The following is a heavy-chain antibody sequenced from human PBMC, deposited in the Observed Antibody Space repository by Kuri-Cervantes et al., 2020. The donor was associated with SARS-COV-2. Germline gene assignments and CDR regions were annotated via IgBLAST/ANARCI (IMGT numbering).Heavy chain of an antibody. CDR2: ISSSSSYT. CDR1: GFPFRDYY. CDR3: ARKGYSGYAY. D-gene: IGHD5-12*01. J-gene: IGHJ4*02. V-gene: IGHV3-11*03. Sequence: GESPKIPCAASGFPFRDYYMSWIRQAPGKGLEWVSYISSSSSYTNYADSVKGRFTISRDNSKNTLYLPMNSLRAEDTAVYYCARKGYSGYAYWGQGTLVTVSS.